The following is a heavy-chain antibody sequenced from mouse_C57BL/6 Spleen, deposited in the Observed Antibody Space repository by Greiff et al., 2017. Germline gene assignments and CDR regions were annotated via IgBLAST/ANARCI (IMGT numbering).Heavy chain of an antibody. J-gene: IGHJ1*03. V-gene: IGHV5-17*01. D-gene: IGHD3-1*01. CDR3: ARVGDSDWYFDV. CDR1: GFTFSDYG. CDR2: ISSSSSTI. Sequence: DVKLVESGGGLVKPGGSLKLSCAASGFTFSDYGMHWVRQAPGKGLEWVAYISSSSSTIYYADKVKGRFTISRDNAKNTRFLQMTSMRPEDTAMYDCARVGDSDWYFDVWGTGTTVTVSS.